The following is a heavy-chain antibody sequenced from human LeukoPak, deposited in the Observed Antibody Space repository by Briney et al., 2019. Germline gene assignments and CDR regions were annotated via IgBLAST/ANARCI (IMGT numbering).Heavy chain of an antibody. CDR3: ARSDYYDSRGYLNWFDP. V-gene: IGHV4-34*01. CDR1: GGSFSGYY. Sequence: SETLSLTCAVYGGSFSGYYWSWIRQPPGEGLEWIGEINHSGSTNYNPSLKSRVTISVDTSKNQFSLKLSSVTAADTAVYYCARSDYYDSRGYLNWFDPWGQGTLVTVSS. J-gene: IGHJ5*02. CDR2: INHSGST. D-gene: IGHD3-22*01.